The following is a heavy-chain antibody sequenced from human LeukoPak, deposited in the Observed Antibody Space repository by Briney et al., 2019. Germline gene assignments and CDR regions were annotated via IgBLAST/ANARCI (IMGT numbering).Heavy chain of an antibody. V-gene: IGHV1-2*02. CDR1: GYTFTGYY. CDR3: ARDLVTVTTPQIDY. CDR2: INPNSGGT. Sequence: ASVKISCTTCGYTFTGYYLHWVRQVPGQGLEWMGWINPNSGGTNYAQKFQGRVTMTRDTSISTAYMELSRLRSDDTAVYYRARDLVTVTTPQIDYWGQGTLVTVSS. J-gene: IGHJ4*02. D-gene: IGHD4-11*01.